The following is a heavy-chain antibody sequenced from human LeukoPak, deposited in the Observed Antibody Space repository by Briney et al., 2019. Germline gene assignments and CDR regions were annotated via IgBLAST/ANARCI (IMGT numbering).Heavy chain of an antibody. CDR2: ISSSSSYI. Sequence: KTGGSLRLSCAASGFTFSSYSMNWVRQAPGKGLEWVSSISSSSSYIYYADSVKGRFTISRDNAKNSLYLQMNSLRAEDTAVYYCAREGLRTFDYRGQGTLVTVSS. CDR3: AREGLRTFDY. CDR1: GFTFSSYS. J-gene: IGHJ4*02. D-gene: IGHD5-12*01. V-gene: IGHV3-21*01.